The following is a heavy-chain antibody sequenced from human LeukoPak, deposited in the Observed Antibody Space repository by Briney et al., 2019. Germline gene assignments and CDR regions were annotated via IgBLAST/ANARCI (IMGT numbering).Heavy chain of an antibody. CDR1: GGTFSSYA. CDR3: ARSNYYDSSGYYSPAHYMDV. J-gene: IGHJ6*03. D-gene: IGHD3-22*01. CDR2: IIPIFGTA. V-gene: IGHV1-69*01. Sequence: SVKVSCKASGGTFSSYAISWVRQAPGQGLEWMGGIIPIFGTANYAQKFQGRVTITADESTSTAYMELSSLRSEDTAVYYCARSNYYDSSGYYSPAHYMDVWGKGTTVTISS.